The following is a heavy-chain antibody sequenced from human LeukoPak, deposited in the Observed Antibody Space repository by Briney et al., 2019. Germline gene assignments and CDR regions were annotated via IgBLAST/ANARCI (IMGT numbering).Heavy chain of an antibody. D-gene: IGHD3-10*01. CDR1: GYTFTSYD. CDR2: ISAYNGNT. V-gene: IGHV1-18*01. CDR3: ARALRGGDYYGSGSPPGY. J-gene: IGHJ4*02. Sequence: ASVKVSCKASGYTFTSYDINWVRQAPGQGLEWMGWISAYNGNTNYAQKLQGRVTMTTDTSTSTAYMDLRSLRSDDTAVYYCARALRGGDYYGSGSPPGYWGQGTLVTVSS.